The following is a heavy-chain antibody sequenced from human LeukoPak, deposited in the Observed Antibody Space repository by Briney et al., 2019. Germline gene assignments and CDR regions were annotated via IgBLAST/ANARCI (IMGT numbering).Heavy chain of an antibody. CDR3: ATEKGYSSTWLEN. CDR1: GFTFNTYA. J-gene: IGHJ4*02. D-gene: IGHD6-13*01. CDR2: LSGSGGNT. Sequence: GGSLRLSCAASGFTFNTYAMTWVRQAPGKGLEWVSGLSGSGGNTHYADSVKGRFTISRDNSKNTLYLQMNSLRVEDTALYYCATEKGYSSTWLENWGQGTLVTVSS. V-gene: IGHV3-23*01.